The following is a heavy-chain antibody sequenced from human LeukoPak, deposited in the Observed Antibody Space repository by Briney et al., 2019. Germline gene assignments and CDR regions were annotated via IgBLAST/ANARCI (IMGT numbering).Heavy chain of an antibody. CDR1: GYTFTSIG. J-gene: IGHJ5*02. D-gene: IGHD2-15*01. CDR2: ISPYNGNT. Sequence: ASVKVSCKASGYTFTSIGISWVRQAPGQGLEWMGWISPYNGNTEYAQKFQGRVTMTRNTSISTAYMELSSLRSEDTAVYYCARSGDYSVFWSPRGNWFDPWGQGTLVTVSS. V-gene: IGHV1-8*02. CDR3: ARSGDYSVFWSPRGNWFDP.